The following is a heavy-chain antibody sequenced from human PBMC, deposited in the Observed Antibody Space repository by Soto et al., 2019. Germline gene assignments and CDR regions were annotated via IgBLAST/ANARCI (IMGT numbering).Heavy chain of an antibody. J-gene: IGHJ4*02. CDR3: ARESLLWGELDY. D-gene: IGHD3-16*01. V-gene: IGHV3-23*01. Sequence: GGSLRLSCAASGFIFGNYALSWVRQAPGKGLQWLSLISGSGSSVYFADSVYGRVTISRDNSKNTLYLQMNSLRADDTAVYYCARESLLWGELDYWGQGTLVTVSS. CDR1: GFIFGNYA. CDR2: ISGSGSSV.